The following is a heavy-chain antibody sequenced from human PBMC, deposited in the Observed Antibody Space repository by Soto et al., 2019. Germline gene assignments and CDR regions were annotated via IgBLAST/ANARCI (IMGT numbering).Heavy chain of an antibody. V-gene: IGHV4-30-2*01. Sequence: KTSETLSLTCAVSGGSISSGGYSWSRIRQPPGKGLEWIGYIYHSGSTYYNPSLKSRVTISVDRSKNQFSLKLSSVTAADTAVYYCARGKTGDWDYYYGMDVWGQGTTVTVSS. CDR2: IYHSGST. CDR1: GGSISSGGYS. J-gene: IGHJ6*02. D-gene: IGHD7-27*01. CDR3: ARGKTGDWDYYYGMDV.